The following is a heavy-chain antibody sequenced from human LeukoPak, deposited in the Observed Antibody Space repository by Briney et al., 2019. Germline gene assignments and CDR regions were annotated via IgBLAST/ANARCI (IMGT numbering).Heavy chain of an antibody. CDR1: GGSISSGSYY. Sequence: ASETLSLTRTVSGGSISSGSYYWSWIRQPAGKGLEWIGRIYTSGSTNYNPSLKSRVTISVDTSKNQFSLKLSSVTAADTAVYYCARSMTILNYYYYGMDVWGQGTTVTVSS. J-gene: IGHJ6*02. V-gene: IGHV4-61*02. D-gene: IGHD4/OR15-4a*01. CDR3: ARSMTILNYYYYGMDV. CDR2: IYTSGST.